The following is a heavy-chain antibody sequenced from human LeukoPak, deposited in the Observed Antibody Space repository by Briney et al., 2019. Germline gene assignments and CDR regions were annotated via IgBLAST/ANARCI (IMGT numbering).Heavy chain of an antibody. Sequence: SETLSLTCTVPGGSISSYYWSWIRQPPGKGLEWIGYIYYSGSTNYNPSLKSRVTISVDTSKNQFSLKQSSVTAADTAVYYCARGRAYYDFWSGYISRDAFDIWGQGTMVTVSS. CDR3: ARGRAYYDFWSGYISRDAFDI. D-gene: IGHD3-3*01. J-gene: IGHJ3*02. CDR1: GGSISSYY. V-gene: IGHV4-59*01. CDR2: IYYSGST.